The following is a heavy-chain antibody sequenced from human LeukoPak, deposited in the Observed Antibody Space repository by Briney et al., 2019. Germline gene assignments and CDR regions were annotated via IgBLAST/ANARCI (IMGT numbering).Heavy chain of an antibody. CDR1: GGSISSGGYY. Sequence: SETLSLTCTVSGGSISSGGYYWSWLRQPPGKGLEWIGYIYYSGSTYYNPSLKSRVTISVDTSKNQFSLKLSSVTAADTAVYYCARFGRGRGCDYWGQGTLVTVSS. CDR2: IYYSGST. D-gene: IGHD6-19*01. V-gene: IGHV4-30-4*01. CDR3: ARFGRGRGCDY. J-gene: IGHJ4*02.